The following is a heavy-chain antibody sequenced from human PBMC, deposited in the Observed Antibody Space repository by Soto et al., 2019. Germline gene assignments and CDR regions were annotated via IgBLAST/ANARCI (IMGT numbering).Heavy chain of an antibody. CDR2: MSYDGSNK. D-gene: IGHD6-6*01. CDR1: GFTFSSYA. V-gene: IGHV3-30-3*01. Sequence: GGSLRLSCAASGFTFSSYAMHWVRQAPGKGLEWVAVMSYDGSNKYYADSVKGRFTISRDNSKDTLYLQMNSLRAEDTAVYYCARDRGRYSSSSLDYYYYGMDVWGQGTTVTVSS. CDR3: ARDRGRYSSSSLDYYYYGMDV. J-gene: IGHJ6*02.